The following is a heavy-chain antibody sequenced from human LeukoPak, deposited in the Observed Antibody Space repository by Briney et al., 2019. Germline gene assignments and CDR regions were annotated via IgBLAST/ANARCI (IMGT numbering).Heavy chain of an antibody. J-gene: IGHJ3*02. V-gene: IGHV3-30-3*01. Sequence: GGSLRLSCAASGFTFSSYAMHWVRQAPGKGLEWVAVISYDGSNKYYADSVKGRFTISRDNSKNTLYLQMNSLRAEDTAVYYCARGYYDILTGYSDAFDIWGQGTMVTVSS. CDR2: ISYDGSNK. D-gene: IGHD3-9*01. CDR1: GFTFSSYA. CDR3: ARGYYDILTGYSDAFDI.